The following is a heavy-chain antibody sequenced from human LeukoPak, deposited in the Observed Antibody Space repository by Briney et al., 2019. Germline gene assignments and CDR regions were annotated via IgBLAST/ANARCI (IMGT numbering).Heavy chain of an antibody. CDR2: ISGSGGST. CDR1: GFTFSSYA. Sequence: GGSLRLSCAASGFTFSSYAMSWVRQAPGKGLEWVSAISGSGGSTYYADSVKGRFTISRDISKNTLYLQMNSLRAEDTAVYYCARSGIVGTTGCYYYYYMDVWGKGTTVTVSS. J-gene: IGHJ6*03. V-gene: IGHV3-23*01. D-gene: IGHD1-26*01. CDR3: ARSGIVGTTGCYYYYYMDV.